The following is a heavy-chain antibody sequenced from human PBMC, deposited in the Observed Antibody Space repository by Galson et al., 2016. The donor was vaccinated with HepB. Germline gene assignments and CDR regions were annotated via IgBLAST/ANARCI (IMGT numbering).Heavy chain of an antibody. V-gene: IGHV1-69*13. CDR3: ASHVVVVTAISNAFDV. Sequence: SVKVSCKASGGTFSNSGISWVRQAPGQGLEWMGGIIPIFGPPDYAQKFQGRVTITADESTSTAYMELNSLRSEDTGLYYCASHVVVVTAISNAFDVWGQGTMVTVPS. CDR2: IIPIFGPP. CDR1: GGTFSNSG. D-gene: IGHD2-15*01. J-gene: IGHJ3*01.